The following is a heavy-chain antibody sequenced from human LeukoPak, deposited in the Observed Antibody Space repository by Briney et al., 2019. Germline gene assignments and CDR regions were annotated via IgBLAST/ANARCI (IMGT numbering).Heavy chain of an antibody. Sequence: PGGSLRLSCAASGFTFSSYSMNWVRQAPGKGLEWVGFIRSKAYGGTTEYAASVKGRFTISRDDSKSIAYLQMNSLKTEDTAVYYCTRDHTEWELRTEFDYWGQGTLVTVSS. J-gene: IGHJ4*02. D-gene: IGHD1-26*01. CDR3: TRDHTEWELRTEFDY. CDR2: IRSKAYGGTT. V-gene: IGHV3-49*04. CDR1: GFTFSSYS.